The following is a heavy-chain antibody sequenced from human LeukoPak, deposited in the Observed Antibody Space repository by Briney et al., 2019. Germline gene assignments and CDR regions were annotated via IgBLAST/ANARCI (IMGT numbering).Heavy chain of an antibody. J-gene: IGHJ6*03. CDR1: GGTFSSYA. Sequence: ASVKVSCKASGGTFSSYAISWVRQAPGQGLEWMGGIIPIFGTANYAQKFQGRVTITTDESTSTAYMELNSLRAEDTAVYYCARGLVRPMYYMDVWGKGTTVTVSS. V-gene: IGHV1-69*05. CDR2: IIPIFGTA. CDR3: ARGLVRPMYYMDV. D-gene: IGHD6-19*01.